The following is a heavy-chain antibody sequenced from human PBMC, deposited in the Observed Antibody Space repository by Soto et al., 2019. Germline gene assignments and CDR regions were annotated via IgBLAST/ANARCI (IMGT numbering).Heavy chain of an antibody. V-gene: IGHV4-59*01. Sequence: SETLSLTCTVSGGSISSYYWSWIRQPPGKGLEWIGYIYYSGSTNYNPSLKSRVTISVDTSKNQFSLKLSSVTAADTAVYYCARGGRFLEWLSHDYWGQGTLVTVSS. CDR3: ARGGRFLEWLSHDY. CDR2: IYYSGST. CDR1: GGSISSYY. J-gene: IGHJ4*02. D-gene: IGHD3-3*01.